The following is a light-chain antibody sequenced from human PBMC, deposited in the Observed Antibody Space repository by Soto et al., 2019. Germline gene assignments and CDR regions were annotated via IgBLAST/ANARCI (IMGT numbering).Light chain of an antibody. CDR3: FSYAGSNMVI. CDR1: SSDVGGYHY. Sequence: QSALTQPRSVSGSPGQSVAISCTGTSSDVGGYHYVSWYQQHPGRAPKLMIYDVSERPSGVPDRFSGSKSCYTASLTISGLQAEDEADYYCFSYAGSNMVIFGGGTKLTVL. CDR2: DVS. J-gene: IGLJ2*01. V-gene: IGLV2-11*01.